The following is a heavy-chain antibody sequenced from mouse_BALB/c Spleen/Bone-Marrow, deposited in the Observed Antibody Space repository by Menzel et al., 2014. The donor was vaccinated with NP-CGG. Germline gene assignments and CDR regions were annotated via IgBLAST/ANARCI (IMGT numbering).Heavy chain of an antibody. J-gene: IGHJ2*01. V-gene: IGHV14-3*02. CDR2: IDPANGNI. CDR3: ASYHYRCYFDY. Sequence: VQLQQSGAELVKPGASVKLSCTASGSNINDYYMHWVKQRPEQGLEWIGRIDPANGNIKYATKHQGKATTTADTSSNTADLQLSRLTSEDTAVYYCASYHYRCYFDYWGQGTTLTVSS. D-gene: IGHD1-2*01. CDR1: GSNINDYY.